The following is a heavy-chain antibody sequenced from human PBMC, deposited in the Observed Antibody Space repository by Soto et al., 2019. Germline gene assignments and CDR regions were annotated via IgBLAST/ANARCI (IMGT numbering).Heavy chain of an antibody. D-gene: IGHD4-4*01. CDR1: VGSISSGGYY. Sequence: TLSLTCTVPVGSISSGGYYWSWIRQHPGKGLEWIGYIYYSGSTYYNPSLKSRVTISVDTSKNQFSLKLSSVTAADTAVYYCARDADPDFYSSYGMDVWGQGTTVTVSS. CDR3: ARDADPDFYSSYGMDV. V-gene: IGHV4-31*03. J-gene: IGHJ6*02. CDR2: IYYSGST.